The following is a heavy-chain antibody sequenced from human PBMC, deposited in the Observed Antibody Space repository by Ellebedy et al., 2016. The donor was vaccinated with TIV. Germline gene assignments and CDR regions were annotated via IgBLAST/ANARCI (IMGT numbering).Heavy chain of an antibody. CDR3: ARHMNTAMTNDH. CDR1: GYSFTTYW. CDR2: IDPSDSYI. J-gene: IGHJ4*02. Sequence: GESLKISCTGSGYSFTTYWISWVRQMPGKGLEWMGRIDPSDSYIKYSPSFQGHVTISVDKSISTAYLQWSSLKASDTAMYYCARHMNTAMTNDHWGQGTLVTASS. D-gene: IGHD5-18*01. V-gene: IGHV5-10-1*01.